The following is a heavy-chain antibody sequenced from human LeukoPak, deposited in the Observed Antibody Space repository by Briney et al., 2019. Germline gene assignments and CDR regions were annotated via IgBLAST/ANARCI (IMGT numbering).Heavy chain of an antibody. J-gene: IGHJ6*03. V-gene: IGHV3-30*04. Sequence: GGSLRLSCAASGFPFTSYTMHWVRQAPGKGLQWVALISYDGSNNYYADSVKGRFTISRDNSKNTLYLQMKNLRAEDTAVYYCAREKVTMVPPRYYYMDVWGKGTTVTVSS. CDR1: GFPFTSYT. CDR3: AREKVTMVPPRYYYMDV. D-gene: IGHD3-10*01. CDR2: ISYDGSNN.